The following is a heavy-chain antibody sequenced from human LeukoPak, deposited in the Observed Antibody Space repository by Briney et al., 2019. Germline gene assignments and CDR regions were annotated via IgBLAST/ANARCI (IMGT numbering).Heavy chain of an antibody. J-gene: IGHJ6*03. Sequence: ASVKVSCKASGYSFSEHYIYWVRQAPGQGLEWVGRINCNSGDANSAQKFQGRVTMTRDTSVSTAYMDLSSVTSDDTALYFCARSAGHCSNGICFTDYYMDVWGRGTTVTVSS. D-gene: IGHD2-8*01. V-gene: IGHV1-2*02. CDR2: INCNSGDA. CDR3: ARSAGHCSNGICFTDYYMDV. CDR1: GYSFSEHY.